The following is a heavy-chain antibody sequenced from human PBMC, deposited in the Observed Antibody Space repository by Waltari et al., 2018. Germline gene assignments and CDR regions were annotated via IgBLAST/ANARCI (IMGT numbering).Heavy chain of an antibody. Sequence: QVQLVQSGAEVKKPGASVKVSCKASGYTFTGHYMHWVRQAPGQGLEWMGWINPNSGGTNYAQKFQGRVTMTRDTSISTAYMELSRLRSDDTAVYYCARAGFLRLGELSLYFQHWGQGTLVTVSS. D-gene: IGHD3-16*02. V-gene: IGHV1-2*02. CDR1: GYTFTGHY. J-gene: IGHJ1*01. CDR3: ARAGFLRLGELSLYFQH. CDR2: INPNSGGT.